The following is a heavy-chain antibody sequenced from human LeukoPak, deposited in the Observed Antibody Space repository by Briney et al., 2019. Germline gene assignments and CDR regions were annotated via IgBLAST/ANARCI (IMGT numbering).Heavy chain of an antibody. J-gene: IGHJ4*02. CDR3: AKDRAVATIGGVDY. D-gene: IGHD5-12*01. Sequence: ASVKVSCKASGYTFSNYYIQWVRQAPGQGPEWMGIINPIDGGSSSAQKFQGRVTMTRDTSISTAYMELSSLRSDDTAVYYCAKDRAVATIGGVDYWGQGTLVTVSS. CDR1: GYTFSNYY. V-gene: IGHV1-46*01. CDR2: INPIDGGS.